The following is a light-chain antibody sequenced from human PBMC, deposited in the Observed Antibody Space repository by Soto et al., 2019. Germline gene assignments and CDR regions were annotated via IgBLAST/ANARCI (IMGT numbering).Light chain of an antibody. CDR3: SSYTSSSTLVV. J-gene: IGLJ2*01. CDR1: SSDVGGYNY. V-gene: IGLV2-14*03. CDR2: DVN. Sequence: QSALTQPASVSGSPGQSITISCTGTSSDVGGYNYVSWYQQHPGKAPKLMIYDVNNRPSGVSNRFSGSKSGNTASPTISGLQAEDEADYYCSSYTSSSTLVVFGGGTKVTVL.